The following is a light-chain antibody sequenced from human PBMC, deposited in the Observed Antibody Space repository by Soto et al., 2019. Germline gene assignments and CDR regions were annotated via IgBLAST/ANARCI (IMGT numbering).Light chain of an antibody. J-gene: IGLJ2*01. CDR2: DVT. Sequence: QSALTQPPSASGSPGQSVTISCSGITNDVGGYDYVSWFHQHPGKAPKLIIYDVTKRPSGVPDRFSGSRSGNTAPLTVSGLQAEDEADYYCSSFAGTNYCVVFGGGTKLTVL. CDR1: TNDVGGYDY. V-gene: IGLV2-8*01. CDR3: SSFAGTNYCVV.